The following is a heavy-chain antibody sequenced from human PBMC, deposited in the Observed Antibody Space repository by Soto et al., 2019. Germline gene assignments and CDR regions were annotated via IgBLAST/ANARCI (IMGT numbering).Heavy chain of an antibody. Sequence: QVQVVESGGGVVQPGRSLRLSCAASGFIFSSHGMHWVRQAPGKGLEWVALVWYDGRNKDYADSVKGRFTISRDNSKNTLYLQMNSLRDEDTAVYYCVRAAGYSGNDYVYYYGMDVWGQGTTVTVSS. CDR1: GFIFSSHG. CDR2: VWYDGRNK. D-gene: IGHD5-12*01. V-gene: IGHV3-33*01. J-gene: IGHJ6*02. CDR3: VRAAGYSGNDYVYYYGMDV.